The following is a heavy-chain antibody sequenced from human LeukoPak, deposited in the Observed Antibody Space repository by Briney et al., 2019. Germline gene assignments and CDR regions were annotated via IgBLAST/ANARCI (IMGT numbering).Heavy chain of an antibody. D-gene: IGHD3-3*01. V-gene: IGHV4-59*11. CDR3: ARGAQKDITIFGVVIEAYWYFDL. Sequence: SETLSLTCTVSGGSISSHYWSWIRQPPGKGLEWIGYIYYSGSTNYNPSLKSRVTISVDTSKNQFSLKLSSVTAADTAVYYCARGAQKDITIFGVVIEAYWYFDLWGRGTLVTVS. CDR1: GGSISSHY. CDR2: IYYSGST. J-gene: IGHJ2*01.